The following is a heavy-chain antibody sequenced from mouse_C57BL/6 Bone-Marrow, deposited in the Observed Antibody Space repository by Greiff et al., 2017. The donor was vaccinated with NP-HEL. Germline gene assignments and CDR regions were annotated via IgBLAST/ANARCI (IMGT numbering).Heavy chain of an antibody. Sequence: VQLQQSGAELVRPGASVKLSCTASGFNIKDDYMHWVKQRPEQGLEWIGWIDPENGDTEYASKFQGKATITADTSSNTAYLQLSSLTSEDSAVYYCARATGTLDYWGQGTTLTVSS. CDR1: GFNIKDDY. V-gene: IGHV14-4*01. CDR3: ARATGTLDY. J-gene: IGHJ2*01. D-gene: IGHD4-1*02. CDR2: IDPENGDT.